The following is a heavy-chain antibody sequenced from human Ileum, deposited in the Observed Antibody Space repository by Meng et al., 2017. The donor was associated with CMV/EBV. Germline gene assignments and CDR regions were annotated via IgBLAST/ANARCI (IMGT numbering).Heavy chain of an antibody. Sequence: GESLKISCAASGFTFSSYWMSWVRQAPGKGLEWVANIKQDGSEKYYVDSVKGRFTISRDNAKNSLYLQMNSLRAEDTAVYYCASSRYSSSSRGGDWFDPWGQGTQVT. CDR3: ASSRYSSSSRGGDWFDP. CDR2: IKQDGSEK. D-gene: IGHD6-6*01. CDR1: GFTFSSYW. J-gene: IGHJ5*02. V-gene: IGHV3-7*01.